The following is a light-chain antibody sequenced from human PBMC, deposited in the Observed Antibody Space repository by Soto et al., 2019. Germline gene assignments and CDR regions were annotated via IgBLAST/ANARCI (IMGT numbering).Light chain of an antibody. CDR2: EAS. J-gene: IGKJ1*01. V-gene: IGKV1-5*03. CDR3: QQYNGYWT. Sequence: DIPMTQSPSTLSASVGDRVTITCRASQSISDSLAWYQQKPGKAPKLLIYEASSLKSGVPSRFSGSRSGTEYTLTISSLQPDDSATYYCQQYNGYWTFGQGTKVEIK. CDR1: QSISDS.